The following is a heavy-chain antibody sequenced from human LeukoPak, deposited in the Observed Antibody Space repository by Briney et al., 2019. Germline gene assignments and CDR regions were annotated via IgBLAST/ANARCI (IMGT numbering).Heavy chain of an antibody. CDR2: VSSRIPYR. CDR3: ARDLGFCGIIGCSRNWLDP. V-gene: IGHV1-18*01. D-gene: IGHD1-26*01. J-gene: IGHJ5*02. CDR1: GYTFSDHG. Sequence: ASVKVSCKASGYTFSDHGISWVRQAPGEGLEWMGWVSSRIPYRNYAQKFQGRLTMTTDTSATTAYMELKSLRSDDTAVYYCARDLGFCGIIGCSRNWLDPWGQGTLVTVSS.